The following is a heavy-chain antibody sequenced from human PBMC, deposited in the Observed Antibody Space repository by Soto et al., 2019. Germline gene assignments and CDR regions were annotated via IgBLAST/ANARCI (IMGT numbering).Heavy chain of an antibody. Sequence: GGSLRLSCAASGFTFSSYSMNWVRQAPGKGLEWVSAISGSGGSTYYADSVKGRFTISRDNSKNTLYLQMNSLRAEDTAVYYCAKDSRDRYSSSWYLPFADYYGMDVWGQGTTVTVSS. J-gene: IGHJ6*02. CDR1: GFTFSSYS. D-gene: IGHD6-13*01. V-gene: IGHV3-23*01. CDR2: ISGSGGST. CDR3: AKDSRDRYSSSWYLPFADYYGMDV.